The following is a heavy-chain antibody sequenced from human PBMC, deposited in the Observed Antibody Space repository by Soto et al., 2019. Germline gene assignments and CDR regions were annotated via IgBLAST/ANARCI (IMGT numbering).Heavy chain of an antibody. CDR1: GYTFTSYD. CDR3: ARGSGDSSSWYVDYYYYYYMDV. D-gene: IGHD6-13*01. V-gene: IGHV1-8*01. CDR2: MNPNSGNT. Sequence: ASVKVSCKASGYTFTSYDINWVRQATGQGLEWMVWMNPNSGNTGYAQKFQGRVTMTRNTSISTAYMELSSLRSEDTAVYYCARGSGDSSSWYVDYYYYYYMDVWGKGTTVTVSS. J-gene: IGHJ6*03.